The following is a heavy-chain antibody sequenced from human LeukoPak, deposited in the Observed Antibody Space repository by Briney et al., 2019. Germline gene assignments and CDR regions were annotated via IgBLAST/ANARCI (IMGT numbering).Heavy chain of an antibody. Sequence: TSETLSLTCTVSGGSISSYYWSWIRQPPGKGLEWIGYIYYSGSTNYNPSLKSRVTISVDTSMKQLSLKLSSVTAADTAVYFCARYVWGSYPTFEDYWGQGTLVTVSS. CDR1: GGSISSYY. J-gene: IGHJ4*02. D-gene: IGHD3-16*02. V-gene: IGHV4-59*01. CDR3: ARYVWGSYPTFEDY. CDR2: IYYSGST.